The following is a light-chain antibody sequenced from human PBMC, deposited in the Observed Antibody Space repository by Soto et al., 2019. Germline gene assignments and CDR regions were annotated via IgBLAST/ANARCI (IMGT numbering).Light chain of an antibody. CDR1: QSVSSN. J-gene: IGKJ4*01. V-gene: IGKV3D-15*01. CDR2: GAS. CDR3: QQYDNWPLT. Sequence: ELVLAHFPTTPSVSPGERATLSCQASQSVSSNLAWYQQKPGQAPRLLIYGASTRATGIPARFSGSGSGTEFTLIISSLQSEDFAVYYCQQYDNWPLTFGGGTKVDIK.